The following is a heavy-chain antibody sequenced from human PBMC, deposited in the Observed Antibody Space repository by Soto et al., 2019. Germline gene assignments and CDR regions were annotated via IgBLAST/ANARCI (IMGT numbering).Heavy chain of an antibody. Sequence: TGGSLRLSCAASGFTFSSYAMHWVRQAPGKGLEYVSAISSNGGSTYYADSVKGRFTISRDNSKNTLYLQMGSLRAEDMAVYYCAREGGYYAFDIWGQGTMVTVSS. J-gene: IGHJ3*02. CDR1: GFTFSSYA. D-gene: IGHD1-26*01. CDR2: ISSNGGST. CDR3: AREGGYYAFDI. V-gene: IGHV3-64*02.